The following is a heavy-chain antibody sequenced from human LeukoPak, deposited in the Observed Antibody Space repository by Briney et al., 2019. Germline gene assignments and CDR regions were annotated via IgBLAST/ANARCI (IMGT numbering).Heavy chain of an antibody. CDR3: AKGNGYSYGRYYFDY. CDR1: GFTFSSYA. CDR2: ITASGGNT. Sequence: GGSLRLSXAASGFTFSSYAMGWVSQAPGKGLEWVSAITASGGNTYYADSVKGRFTISRDNSKNTLYLQVNSLRAEDTAVYYCAKGNGYSYGRYYFDYWGQGTLVTVSS. J-gene: IGHJ4*02. V-gene: IGHV3-23*01. D-gene: IGHD5-18*01.